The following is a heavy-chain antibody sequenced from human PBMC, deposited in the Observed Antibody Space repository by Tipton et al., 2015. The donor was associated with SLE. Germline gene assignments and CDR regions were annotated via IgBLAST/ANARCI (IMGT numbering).Heavy chain of an antibody. CDR3: AKGLVTFGGVIAPLEL. V-gene: IGHV3-9*01. CDR2: IGWNRNSI. J-gene: IGHJ1*01. Sequence: RSLRLSCAASGFTFNEYAMHWVRQAPGKGLEWVSGIGWNRNSIGYADSVKGRFTISRDNAKNSLYLQMNSLRAEDTAIYYCAKGLVTFGGVIAPLELWGQGTLVTVSS. CDR1: GFTFNEYA. D-gene: IGHD3-16*02.